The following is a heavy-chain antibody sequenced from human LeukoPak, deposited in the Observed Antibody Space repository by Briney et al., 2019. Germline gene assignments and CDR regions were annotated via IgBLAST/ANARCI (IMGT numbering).Heavy chain of an antibody. D-gene: IGHD5-24*01. J-gene: IGHJ6*02. V-gene: IGHV3-23*01. CDR3: ARAVVEMATRYYYYYGMDV. CDR2: IGNSGGNT. Sequence: GGSLRLSCAASGFTFSSYAMNWVRQAPGKGLDWVSGIGNSGGNTYSADSVKGRFTISRDNSKNTLYLQMNSLRAEDTAVYYCARAVVEMATRYYYYYGMDVWGQGTTVTVSS. CDR1: GFTFSSYA.